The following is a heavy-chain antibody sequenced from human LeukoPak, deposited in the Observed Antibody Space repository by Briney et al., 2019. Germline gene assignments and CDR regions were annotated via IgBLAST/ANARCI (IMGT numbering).Heavy chain of an antibody. Sequence: SETLSLTCDVSGDFIRSYWWGWVRQPAGKGLEWIGRIYATGSTKFNPSLKSRLTMSMDTSTNRISLNLTSVTAADTAIYFCARQGYTAGYYFLDFWSQGMLVTVSS. J-gene: IGHJ4*02. V-gene: IGHV4-4*07. CDR3: ARQGYTAGYYFLDF. CDR2: IYATGST. CDR1: GDFIRSYW. D-gene: IGHD1-26*01.